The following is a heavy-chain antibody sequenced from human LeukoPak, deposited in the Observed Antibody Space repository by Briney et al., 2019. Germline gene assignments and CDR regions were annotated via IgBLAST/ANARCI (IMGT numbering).Heavy chain of an antibody. V-gene: IGHV3-33*06. CDR3: AKGSLASSSSAFDY. Sequence: GGSLRLSCAASGFTFSSYGMHWVRQAPGKGLEWVAVIWYHGSNKYYADSVKGRFTISRDNSKNTLYLQMNSLRAEDTAVYYCAKGSLASSSSAFDYWGQGTLVTVSS. CDR2: IWYHGSNK. D-gene: IGHD6-6*01. J-gene: IGHJ4*02. CDR1: GFTFSSYG.